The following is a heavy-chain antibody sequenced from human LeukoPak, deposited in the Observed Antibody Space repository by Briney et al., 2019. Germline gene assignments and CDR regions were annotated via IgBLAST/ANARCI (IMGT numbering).Heavy chain of an antibody. CDR3: VKDLMSGSGSYYHKGFDS. J-gene: IGHJ4*02. CDR2: ASSDVRYK. CDR1: GFTFSINA. Sequence: GGSLRLSCEGSGFTFSINAMHWVRQAPGKGLEWVAVASSDVRYKFYGDSVKDRFTISRDNSKNTLDLQMNSLRAEDTAVYYCVKDLMSGSGSYYHKGFDSWGQGTLVTVSS. V-gene: IGHV3-30*18. D-gene: IGHD3-10*01.